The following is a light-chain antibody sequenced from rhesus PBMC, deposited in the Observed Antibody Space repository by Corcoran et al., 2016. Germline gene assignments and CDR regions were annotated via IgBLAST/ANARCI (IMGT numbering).Light chain of an antibody. J-gene: IGKJ2*01. V-gene: IGKV3-17*02. CDR1: QSVSSR. Sequence: EIVMTQSPATLSLSPGERATLSCRASQSVSSRLAWYQQKPGQAPRLLLYDASSRVTGTPDRFSGSGSGTAFTLTIGSLGPEDVAVYFCQQESNWSYSFGQGTKVEIK. CDR3: QQESNWSYS. CDR2: DAS.